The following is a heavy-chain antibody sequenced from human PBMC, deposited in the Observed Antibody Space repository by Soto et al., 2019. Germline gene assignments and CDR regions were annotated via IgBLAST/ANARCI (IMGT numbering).Heavy chain of an antibody. CDR1: GFTFSSYA. D-gene: IGHD3-3*01. CDR3: AKGQRSAYYDFWSGS. Sequence: GGSLRLSCAASGFTFSSYAMSWVRQAPGKGLEWVSAISGSGGSTYYADSVKGRFTISRDNSKNTLYLQMNSLRAEDTAVYYCAKGQRSAYYDFWSGSWGQGTLVTAPQ. J-gene: IGHJ5*02. CDR2: ISGSGGST. V-gene: IGHV3-23*01.